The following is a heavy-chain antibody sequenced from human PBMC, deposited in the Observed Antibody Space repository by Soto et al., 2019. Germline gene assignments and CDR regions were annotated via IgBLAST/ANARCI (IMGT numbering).Heavy chain of an antibody. Sequence: PSETLSLTCSVYGGSFSDYYWSWIRQPPGKGLEWIGEINHSGSTNYNPSLKSRVTISVHTSKNQFSLKLSSVTAADTAVYYCARARKGSGSDYYYHYGMDVWSKGTTVTVSS. J-gene: IGHJ6*04. CDR1: GGSFSDYY. D-gene: IGHD3-3*01. V-gene: IGHV4-34*01. CDR3: ARARKGSGSDYYYHYGMDV. CDR2: INHSGST.